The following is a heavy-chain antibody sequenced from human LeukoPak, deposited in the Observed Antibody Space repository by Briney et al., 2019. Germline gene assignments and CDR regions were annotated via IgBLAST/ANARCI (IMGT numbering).Heavy chain of an antibody. CDR3: ARLSRDGYNLDY. D-gene: IGHD5-24*01. CDR1: GGSISSYY. J-gene: IGHJ4*02. Sequence: PSETLSLTCTVSGGSISSYYWSWIRQPPGKGLEWIGYIYYSGSTNYNPSLKSRVTISVDTSKNQFSLKLSSVTAADTAVYYCARLSRDGYNLDYWGQRTLVTVSS. CDR2: IYYSGST. V-gene: IGHV4-59*01.